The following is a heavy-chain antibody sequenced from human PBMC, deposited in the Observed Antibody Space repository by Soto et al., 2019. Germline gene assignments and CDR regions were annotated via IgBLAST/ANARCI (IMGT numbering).Heavy chain of an antibody. D-gene: IGHD6-19*01. CDR2: ISTTGSTT. J-gene: IGHJ1*01. CDR3: GRSPGYSSGWFQH. Sequence: QVQLVESGGGLVTPGGSLRLSCAAYGFTFSDDYMSWIRQAPGKGLEWVSYISTTGSTTYYADSVKGRFTISRDNAKNSLFLQMDSLRADDTAVYYCGRSPGYSSGWFQHWGQGTLVTVSS. CDR1: GFTFSDDY. V-gene: IGHV3-11*01.